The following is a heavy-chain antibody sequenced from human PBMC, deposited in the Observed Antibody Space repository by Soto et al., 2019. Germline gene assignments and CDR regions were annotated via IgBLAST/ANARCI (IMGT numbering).Heavy chain of an antibody. V-gene: IGHV4-39*01. Sequence: QLQLQESGPGLVKPSETLSLTCTVSGGSISSSSYYWGWIRQPPGKGLEWIGSIYYSGSTYYNSSLKSRVTMAVDTSKNQFSLRLSSVTAADTAVYYCARHGPGGSYSDYWGQGTLVTVSS. CDR3: ARHGPGGSYSDY. J-gene: IGHJ4*02. CDR2: IYYSGST. D-gene: IGHD1-26*01. CDR1: GGSISSSSYY.